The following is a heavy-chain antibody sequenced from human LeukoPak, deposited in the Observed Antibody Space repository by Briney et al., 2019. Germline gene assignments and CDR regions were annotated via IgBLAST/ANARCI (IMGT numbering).Heavy chain of an antibody. CDR3: ARDRDYCGGDCYPRDAFDI. D-gene: IGHD2-21*02. Sequence: PGGSLRLSCAASGFTFSSYWMHWVRQAPGKGLVWVSRINSDGSSTSYADSVKGRFTISRDNAKNSLYLQMNSLRAEDTAVYYCARDRDYCGGDCYPRDAFDIWGQGTMVTVSS. V-gene: IGHV3-74*01. CDR1: GFTFSSYW. CDR2: INSDGSST. J-gene: IGHJ3*02.